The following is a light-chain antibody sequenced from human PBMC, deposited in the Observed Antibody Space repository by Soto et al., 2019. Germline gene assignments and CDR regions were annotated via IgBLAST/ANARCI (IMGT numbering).Light chain of an antibody. CDR2: GAS. CDR3: QQYGSSTWT. J-gene: IGKJ1*01. CDR1: QSVSNNY. Sequence: IVLTQSPGTLSLSPGKRPTLSCRASQSVSNNYLAWYQQKPGQAPRLLIYGASNRATGIPDRFSGSGSGTDFTLTISRLEPEDCAVYYCQQYGSSTWTFGQGTKVDI. V-gene: IGKV3-20*01.